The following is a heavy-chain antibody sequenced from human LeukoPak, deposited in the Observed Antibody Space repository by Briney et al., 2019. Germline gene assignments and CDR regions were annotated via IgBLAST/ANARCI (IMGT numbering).Heavy chain of an antibody. V-gene: IGHV6-1*01. CDR3: AGRLPQYDCSDP. D-gene: IGHD2-21*02. CDR2: TYYRSTWYN. CDR1: GDSVSSNSVT. J-gene: IGHJ5*02. Sequence: SQTLSLTCAISGDSVSSNSVTWNWIRQSPSRGLEWLGRTYYRSTWYNDYAVSVRGRITVNPDTSKNQFSLHLNSVTPEDTAVYYFAGRLPQYDCSDPWGKGILVTVSS.